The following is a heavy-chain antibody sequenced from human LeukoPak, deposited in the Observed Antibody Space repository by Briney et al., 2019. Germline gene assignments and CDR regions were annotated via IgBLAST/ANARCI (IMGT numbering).Heavy chain of an antibody. D-gene: IGHD2-15*01. CDR2: IYHSGTT. J-gene: IGHJ1*01. V-gene: IGHV4-59*01. CDR3: AQKAPYSPGYSQH. CDR1: GGSITSYY. Sequence: SETLSLTCTVSGGSITSYYWTWIRQPPGKGLKWIGYIYHSGTTNYNPSLKSRVSISVDRSKNQFSLKLSSVTTADTAVYYCAQKAPYSPGYSQHWGQGTLVTVSS.